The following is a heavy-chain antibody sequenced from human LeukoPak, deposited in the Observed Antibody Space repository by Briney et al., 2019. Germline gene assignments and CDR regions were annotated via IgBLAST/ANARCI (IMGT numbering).Heavy chain of an antibody. V-gene: IGHV4-59*08. CDR1: GGSVSSYY. CDR2: IYYSEST. J-gene: IGHJ3*02. CDR3: ARHDDYSRAFDI. D-gene: IGHD4-11*01. Sequence: SETLSLTCTFSGGSVSSYYWSWVRQPPGKGLEWIGYIYYSESTDYNPSLKSRVTISVDTSKNQFSLKLRSVTAADTAVYYCARHDDYSRAFDIWGQGTMVTVSS.